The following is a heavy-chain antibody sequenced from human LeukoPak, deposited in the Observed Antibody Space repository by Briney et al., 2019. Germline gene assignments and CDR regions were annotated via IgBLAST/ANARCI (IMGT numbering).Heavy chain of an antibody. CDR2: ISAYNGNI. J-gene: IGHJ4*02. D-gene: IGHD5-24*01. CDR3: ARRRDGYNLDY. V-gene: IGHV1-18*01. Sequence: ASVKVSCKASGYTFTSFGINWVRQAPGQGLEWMGWISAYNGNINYAQMLQGRVTMTTDTSTSTAYMDLRSLRSDDTAVYYCARRRDGYNLDYWGQGTLVTVSS. CDR1: GYTFTSFG.